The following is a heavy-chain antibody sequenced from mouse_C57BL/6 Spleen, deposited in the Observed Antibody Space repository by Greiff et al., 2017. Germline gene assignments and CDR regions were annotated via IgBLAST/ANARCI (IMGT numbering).Heavy chain of an antibody. Sequence: QVQLKQPGAELVRPGSSVKLSCKASGYTFTSYWMHWVKQRPIQGLEWIGNIDPSDSETHYNQKFKDKATLTVDKSSSTAYMQLSSLTSEDSAVYYCARGRSSYYLDYWGQGTTLTVSS. V-gene: IGHV1-52*01. CDR3: ARGRSSYYLDY. CDR1: GYTFTSYW. CDR2: IDPSDSET. J-gene: IGHJ2*01.